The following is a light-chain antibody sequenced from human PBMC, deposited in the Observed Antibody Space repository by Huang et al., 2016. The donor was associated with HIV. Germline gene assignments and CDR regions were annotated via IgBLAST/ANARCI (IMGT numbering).Light chain of an antibody. Sequence: DIQMTQSPSSLSASVGDRVTITCRASQSISSYLNWYQQKPGKAPQLLIYAASSLQSGLPSRFSGSGSGTDFTLTISSLQPEDFATYYCQQSYSTPQTFGQGTKLEIK. J-gene: IGKJ2*01. V-gene: IGKV1-39*01. CDR1: QSISSY. CDR3: QQSYSTPQT. CDR2: AAS.